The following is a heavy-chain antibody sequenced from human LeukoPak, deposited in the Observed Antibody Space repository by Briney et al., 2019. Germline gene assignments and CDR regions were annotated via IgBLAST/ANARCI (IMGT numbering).Heavy chain of an antibody. V-gene: IGHV4-39*07. J-gene: IGHJ5*01. Sequence: SETLSLTCTVSGGSISSSSYYWGWIRQPPGKGLEWIGSVYYSGSTYYNSSLQSRITISVDTSKNQFSLKLNSVTAADTAVYYCARGRNLEWFDYWGQGTLVTVSS. D-gene: IGHD3-3*01. CDR3: ARGRNLEWFDY. CDR2: VYYSGST. CDR1: GGSISSSSYY.